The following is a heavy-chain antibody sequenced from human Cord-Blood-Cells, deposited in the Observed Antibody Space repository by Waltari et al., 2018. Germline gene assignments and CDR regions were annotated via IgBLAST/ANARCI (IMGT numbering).Heavy chain of an antibody. CDR1: GGTFSSYA. V-gene: IGHV1-69*01. D-gene: IGHD3-22*01. CDR2: IIPIFGIA. Sequence: QVQLVQSGAEVKKPGSSVKVSCKASGGTFSSYAISWVRQAPGQGLEWMGGIIPIFGIANYAQKFQGRVTITADESTSTAYMELSSLRSEDTAVYYCARGSYDSSGYYYYYYYGMDVWGQGTTVTVSS. CDR3: ARGSYDSSGYYYYYYYGMDV. J-gene: IGHJ6*02.